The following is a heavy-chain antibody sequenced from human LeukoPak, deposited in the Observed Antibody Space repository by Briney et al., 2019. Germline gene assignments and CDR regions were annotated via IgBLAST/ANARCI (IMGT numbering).Heavy chain of an antibody. D-gene: IGHD2-21*02. V-gene: IGHV1-69*13. Sequence: ASVKVSCKASGGTFSSSTISWVRQAPGQGLESMGGITPIFGTPNYAQKFQGRVTITAVESMSTAYMELSSLRSEDTAVYYCARGWLAETTVVTPYNYWGQGTLVTVSS. CDR3: ARGWLAETTVVTPYNY. CDR1: GGTFSSST. CDR2: ITPIFGTP. J-gene: IGHJ4*02.